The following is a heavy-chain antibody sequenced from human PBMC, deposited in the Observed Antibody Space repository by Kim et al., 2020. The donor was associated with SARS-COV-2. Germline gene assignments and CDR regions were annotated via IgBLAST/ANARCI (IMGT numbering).Heavy chain of an antibody. CDR2: IYYSGTT. D-gene: IGHD1-1*01. CDR1: GDSIASGAYY. V-gene: IGHV4-31*03. CDR3: AVGTTGYPYYFDY. J-gene: IGHJ4*02. Sequence: SETLSLTCSVSGDSIASGAYYWSWVRQRPGEGLEWISYIYYSGTTCYNPSLRSRATISVDTSKNQFSLNLTSVTAADTAVYYCAVGTTGYPYYFDYWGQG.